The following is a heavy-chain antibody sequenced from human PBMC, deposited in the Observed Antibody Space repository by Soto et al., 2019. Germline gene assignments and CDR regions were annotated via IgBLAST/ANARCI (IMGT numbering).Heavy chain of an antibody. CDR3: ARARPYITKLGWYFDL. Sequence: QVQLQESGPGLVKPSQTLSLTCTVSGGSISSGGYYWSWIRQHPGKGLERIGYIYYRGSTYYNPSLKSRVTISVDTYKNQFSLKLSTVTAADTAVYYCARARPYITKLGWYFDLWGRGTLVTVSS. V-gene: IGHV4-31*03. J-gene: IGHJ2*01. D-gene: IGHD3-9*01. CDR2: IYYRGST. CDR1: GGSISSGGYY.